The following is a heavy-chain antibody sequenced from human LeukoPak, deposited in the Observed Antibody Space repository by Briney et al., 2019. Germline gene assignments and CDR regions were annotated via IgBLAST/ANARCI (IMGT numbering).Heavy chain of an antibody. CDR1: GYTFINHD. CDR2: MNPRTGVT. D-gene: IGHD6-6*01. Sequence: ASVKVSCKASGYTFINHDINWVRQTAGQGLEWMGWMNPRTGVTQYARKFRGRVNMTRDSSLSTAYMDLSGLTSDDTAVYYCAREGEYSYGYVHYFYYMDVWGKGTTVTVSS. J-gene: IGHJ6*03. V-gene: IGHV1-8*01. CDR3: AREGEYSYGYVHYFYYMDV.